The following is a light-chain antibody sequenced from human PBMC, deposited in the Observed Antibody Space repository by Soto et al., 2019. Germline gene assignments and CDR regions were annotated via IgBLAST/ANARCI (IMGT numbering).Light chain of an antibody. V-gene: IGLV2-8*01. Sequence: QSALTQPPSASGSPGQSVTISCTGTSSDVGGYNYVSRYQQHPGRPPKLMIYEVTKRPLGVPDRFSGSKSGNTASLTVSGLQAEDEADYYCSSYAGSNNYVFGPGTKLTVL. J-gene: IGLJ1*01. CDR2: EVT. CDR3: SSYAGSNNYV. CDR1: SSDVGGYNY.